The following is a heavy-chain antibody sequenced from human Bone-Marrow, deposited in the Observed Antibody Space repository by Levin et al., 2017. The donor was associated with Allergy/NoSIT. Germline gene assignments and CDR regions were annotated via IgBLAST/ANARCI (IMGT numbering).Heavy chain of an antibody. Sequence: SQTLSLPCDVSGASLDTNYWWTWVRQAPGKGLEWIGEIHHSGTANLSTSVKNRVTMSVDRSENQFSLKLTSVNAADTAVYYCTTGGNPGYSYVLGHWGQGILVTVSS. J-gene: IGHJ1*01. V-gene: IGHV4-4*02. CDR1: GASLDTNYW. D-gene: IGHD5-18*01. CDR3: TTGGNPGYSYVLGH. CDR2: IHHSGTA.